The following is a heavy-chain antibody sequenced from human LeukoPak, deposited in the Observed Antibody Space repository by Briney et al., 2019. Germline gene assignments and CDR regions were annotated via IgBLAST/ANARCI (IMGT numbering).Heavy chain of an antibody. CDR1: GGSISSGDYY. CDR2: IYYSGST. D-gene: IGHD3-3*01. V-gene: IGHV4-30-4*08. CDR3: ARDFRDFWKNWFDP. J-gene: IGHJ5*02. Sequence: SETLSLTCTVSGGSISSGDYYWSWIRQPPGKGLEWIGYIYYSGSTYYNPSLKSRVTISVDTSKNQFSLKLSSVTAADTAVYYCARDFRDFWKNWFDPWGQGTLVTVSS.